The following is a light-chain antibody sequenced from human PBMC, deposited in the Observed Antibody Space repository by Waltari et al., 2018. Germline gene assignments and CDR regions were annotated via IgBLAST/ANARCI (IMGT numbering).Light chain of an antibody. J-gene: IGKJ2*01. CDR2: GAS. V-gene: IGKV3-15*01. CDR1: QSVRTN. CDR3: QQYNDWPYT. Sequence: GERAALSCSASQSVRTNLAWYQQRPGQTPRLLIYGASTRAAEIPARFSGSGSGTEFTLTISSLQSEDFAVYYCQQYNDWPYTFGQGTKLEI.